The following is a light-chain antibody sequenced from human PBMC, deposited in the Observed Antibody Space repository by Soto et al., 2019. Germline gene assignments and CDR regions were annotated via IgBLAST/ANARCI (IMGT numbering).Light chain of an antibody. V-gene: IGLV1-47*02. Sequence: QSVLTQSPSVSETPGQKITISCSGSRYNIGGNAVYWYQQVPGSAPRLVIHSNDQRPFGVPDRFSGSRSGTSASLAVSGLRSEDEADYYCVAWDDSLAGYVFGTGTKVTVL. CDR2: SND. CDR3: VAWDDSLAGYV. J-gene: IGLJ1*01. CDR1: RYNIGGNA.